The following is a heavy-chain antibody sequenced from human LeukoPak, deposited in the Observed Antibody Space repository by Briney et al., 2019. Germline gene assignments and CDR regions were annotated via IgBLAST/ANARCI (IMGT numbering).Heavy chain of an antibody. CDR1: GFTFSSYG. D-gene: IGHD6-19*01. Sequence: GGSLRLSCAASGFTFSSYGMHWVRQAPGKGLEWVAFIRYDGSSKYYADSVKGRFTISRDNSKNTPYLQMNSLRAEDTAVYYCAKDSGAIAVAGDFDYWGQGTLVTVSS. CDR2: IRYDGSSK. J-gene: IGHJ4*02. CDR3: AKDSGAIAVAGDFDY. V-gene: IGHV3-30*02.